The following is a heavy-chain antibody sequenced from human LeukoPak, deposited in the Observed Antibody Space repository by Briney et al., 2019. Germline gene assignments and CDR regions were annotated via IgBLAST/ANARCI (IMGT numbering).Heavy chain of an antibody. D-gene: IGHD2-15*01. Sequence: KTGGSLRLSCAASGFTFSSYSMNWVRQAPGKGLEWVSSISSSSSYIYYADSVKGRFTISRDKAKNSLYMQMNSLRAEDTAVYYCARAHTPIVVVVATDYWGQGTLVTVSS. V-gene: IGHV3-21*01. J-gene: IGHJ4*02. CDR3: ARAHTPIVVVVATDY. CDR2: ISSSSSYI. CDR1: GFTFSSYS.